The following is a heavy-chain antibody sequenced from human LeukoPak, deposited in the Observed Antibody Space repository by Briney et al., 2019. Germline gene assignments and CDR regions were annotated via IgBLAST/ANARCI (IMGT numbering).Heavy chain of an antibody. CDR3: GSSGYAPDAFDI. CDR2: IYHSGST. CDR1: GGSISSGGYS. Sequence: SQTLSLTCAVSGGSISSGGYSWSWIRQPPGKGLERIGYIYHSGSTYYNPSLKSRVTISVDRSKNQFSLKLSSVTAADTAVYYCGSSGYAPDAFDIWGQGTMVTVSS. V-gene: IGHV4-30-2*01. J-gene: IGHJ3*02. D-gene: IGHD3-22*01.